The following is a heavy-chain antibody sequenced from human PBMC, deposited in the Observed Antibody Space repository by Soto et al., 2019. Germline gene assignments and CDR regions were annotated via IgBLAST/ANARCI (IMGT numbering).Heavy chain of an antibody. J-gene: IGHJ6*03. Sequence: QVQLVESGGGVVQPGRSLRLSCAASGFTFRESGMFWVRQVPGKGLEWVAVITYDGSNAYYQDSVKGRFTISRANSKGTVNLQMNSLRAEDTAVYYCAKDGGPYTWVSFFMDVWGKGTTVTVSS. CDR3: AKDGGPYTWVSFFMDV. CDR1: GFTFRESG. CDR2: ITYDGSNA. D-gene: IGHD2-8*01. V-gene: IGHV3-30*18.